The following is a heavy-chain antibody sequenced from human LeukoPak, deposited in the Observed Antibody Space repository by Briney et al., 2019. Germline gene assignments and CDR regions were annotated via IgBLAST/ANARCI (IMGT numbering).Heavy chain of an antibody. V-gene: IGHV1-2*02. CDR1: GYTLTDYY. CDR2: IDPHSGGT. J-gene: IGHJ3*02. CDR3: AREYYDSSGRKHAFDI. D-gene: IGHD3-22*01. Sequence: ETSVKVSCRASGYTLTDYYISWVRQAPGHGLEWMGWIDPHSGGTKYAQKFQGRVTMTRDTSISTAYMELSRLRSDDTAVYYCAREYYDSSGRKHAFDIWGQGTMVTVSS.